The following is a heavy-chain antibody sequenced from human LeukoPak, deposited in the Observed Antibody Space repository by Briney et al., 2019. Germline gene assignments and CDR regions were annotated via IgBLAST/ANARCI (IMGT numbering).Heavy chain of an antibody. CDR2: MNPNSGNT. V-gene: IGHV1-8*01. CDR1: GYTFTSYD. Sequence: ASVKVSCKASGYTFTSYDINWVRQATGQGLEWMGWMNPNSGNTGYAQKFQGRVTMTRNTSISTAYMELSSLRSEDTAVYYCASFCSTSCYGGRDFDYWGQGTLVTVSS. D-gene: IGHD2-2*01. J-gene: IGHJ4*02. CDR3: ASFCSTSCYGGRDFDY.